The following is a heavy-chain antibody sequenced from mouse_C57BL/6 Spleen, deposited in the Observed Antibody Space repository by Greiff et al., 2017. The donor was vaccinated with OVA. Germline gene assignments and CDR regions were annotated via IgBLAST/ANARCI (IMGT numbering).Heavy chain of an antibody. Sequence: EVKLQESGPGLVKPSQSLSLTCSVTGYSITSGYYWNWIRQFPGNKLEWMGYISYDGSNNYNPSLKNRISITRDTSKNQFFLKLNSVTTEDTATYNCAREDYLYYLDNWGQGTTLTVSS. CDR3: AREDYLYYLDN. CDR1: GYSITSGYY. J-gene: IGHJ2*01. CDR2: ISYDGSN. V-gene: IGHV3-6*01. D-gene: IGHD2-4*01.